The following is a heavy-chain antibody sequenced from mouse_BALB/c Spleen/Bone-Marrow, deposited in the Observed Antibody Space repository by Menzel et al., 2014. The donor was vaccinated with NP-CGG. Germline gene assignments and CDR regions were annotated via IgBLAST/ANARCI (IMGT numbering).Heavy chain of an antibody. CDR1: GFNIKDTY. Sequence: EVKLMESGADLVKPGASVKLSCTTSGFNIKDTYMHWVKQRPEQGLEWIGRIDPANYNTQYDPKFQGKATITADTPSNAAYLQLNSLTSEDTAVYYCATLTGTFDYWGQGTPVTVSA. CDR3: ATLTGTFDY. J-gene: IGHJ3*01. V-gene: IGHV14-3*02. CDR2: IDPANYNT. D-gene: IGHD4-1*01.